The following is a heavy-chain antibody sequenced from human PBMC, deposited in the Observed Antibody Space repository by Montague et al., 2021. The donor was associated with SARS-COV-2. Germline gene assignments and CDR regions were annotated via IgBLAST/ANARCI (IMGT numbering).Heavy chain of an antibody. CDR3: ARGYYDSSGYYATVGVH. D-gene: IGHD3-22*01. CDR2: IYSGGST. CDR1: GFTVSSNY. J-gene: IGHJ4*02. Sequence: SLRLSCAAPGFTVSSNYMSWVRQAPGKGLEWVSVIYSGGSTYYADSVEGRFTISRDNSKNTLYLQMNSLRAEDTAVYYCARGYYDSSGYYATVGVHWGQGTLVTVSS. V-gene: IGHV3-66*01.